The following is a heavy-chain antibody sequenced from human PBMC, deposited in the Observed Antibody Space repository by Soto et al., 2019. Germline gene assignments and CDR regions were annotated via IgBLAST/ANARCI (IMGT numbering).Heavy chain of an antibody. CDR2: LYSGGSA. V-gene: IGHV3-66*01. CDR3: GKGDASGYYDRF. CDR1: GFTVSSNY. Sequence: EVQVVESGGGLVQPGGSLRLSCAASGFTVSSNYMTWVRQAPGKGLEWVSVLYSGGSAYYAASVKGRFTISRDNSRNTWFLQMNSLRAEDTAMYYCGKGDASGYYDRFWGRGTLVTVSS. D-gene: IGHD3-9*01. J-gene: IGHJ4*02.